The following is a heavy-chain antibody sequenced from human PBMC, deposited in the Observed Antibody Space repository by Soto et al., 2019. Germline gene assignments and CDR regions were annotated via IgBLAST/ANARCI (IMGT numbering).Heavy chain of an antibody. V-gene: IGHV1-69*13. D-gene: IGHD5-18*01. CDR3: ARGRVAMVPDAFDI. J-gene: IGHJ3*02. CDR1: GGTFSSYA. Sequence: SVKVSCKASGGTFSSYAISWVRQAPGQGLEWMGGIIPIFGTANYAQKFQGRVTITADESTSTAYMELSSLRSEDTAVYYCARGRVAMVPDAFDIWGQGTMVTVSS. CDR2: IIPIFGTA.